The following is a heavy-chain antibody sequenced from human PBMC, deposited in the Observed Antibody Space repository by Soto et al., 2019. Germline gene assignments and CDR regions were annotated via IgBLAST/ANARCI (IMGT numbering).Heavy chain of an antibody. V-gene: IGHV4-59*08. CDR1: GGSISSYY. CDR2: IYYSGST. CDR3: ARHTSAAMVWGFDY. Sequence: SETLSLTCTVSGGSISSYYWSWIRQPPGKGLEWIGYIYYSGSTNYNPSLKSRVTISVDTSKNQFSLKLSSVTAADTAVYYCARHTSAAMVWGFDYWGQGTLVTVSS. J-gene: IGHJ4*02. D-gene: IGHD5-18*01.